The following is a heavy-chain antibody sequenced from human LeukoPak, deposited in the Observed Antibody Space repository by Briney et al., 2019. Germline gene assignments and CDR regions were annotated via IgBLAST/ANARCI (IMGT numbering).Heavy chain of an antibody. Sequence: GGSLRLSCAASGFTFNSYAMSWVRQAPGKGLEWVSAISGSGGSTYYADSVKGRFTISRDNSKNTLYLQMNSLRAEDTAVYYCAKDRLHSSGWYLDYWGQGTLVTVSS. CDR1: GFTFNSYA. J-gene: IGHJ4*02. CDR3: AKDRLHSSGWYLDY. D-gene: IGHD6-19*01. V-gene: IGHV3-23*01. CDR2: ISGSGGST.